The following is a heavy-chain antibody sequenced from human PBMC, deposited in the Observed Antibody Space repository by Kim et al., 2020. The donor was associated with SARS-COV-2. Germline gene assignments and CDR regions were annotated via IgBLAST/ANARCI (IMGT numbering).Heavy chain of an antibody. CDR1: GGSISSSSYY. D-gene: IGHD3-9*01. V-gene: IGHV4-39*01. CDR3: VRRGTGYYHLYNWFDP. J-gene: IGHJ5*02. Sequence: SETLSLTCTVSGGSISSSSYYWGWIRQPPGKGLEWIGSIYYSGSTYYNPSLKSRVTISVDTSKNQFSLKLSSVTAADTAVYYCVRRGTGYYHLYNWFDPWGQGTLVTVSS. CDR2: IYYSGST.